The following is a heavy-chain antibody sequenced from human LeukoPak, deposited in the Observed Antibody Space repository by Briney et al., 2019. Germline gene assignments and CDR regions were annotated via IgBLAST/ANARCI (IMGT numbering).Heavy chain of an antibody. Sequence: GASVKVSCKASGYTFTSYGISWVRQAPGQGLEWMGWISAYNGNTNYAQKLQGRVTMTTDTSTSTAYMELRSLRSDDTAVYYCARGWLAETTVVTPYNYWGQGTRVTVSS. CDR3: ARGWLAETTVVTPYNY. CDR1: GYTFTSYG. D-gene: IGHD4-23*01. J-gene: IGHJ4*02. CDR2: ISAYNGNT. V-gene: IGHV1-18*01.